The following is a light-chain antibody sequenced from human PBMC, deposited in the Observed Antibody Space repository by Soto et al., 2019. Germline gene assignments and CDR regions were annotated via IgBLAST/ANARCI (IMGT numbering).Light chain of an antibody. CDR3: QQYYSTPWT. CDR1: QSLLFSSNNKNY. Sequence: DIVVTHSPDSLAVSLGERATIDCKSSQSLLFSSNNKNYLAWYQQKPGQPPKLLIYWASTRESGVPDRFSGSGSGTDFTLTISSLQAEDVAVYYCQQYYSTPWTFGQGTKVDIK. V-gene: IGKV4-1*01. J-gene: IGKJ1*01. CDR2: WAS.